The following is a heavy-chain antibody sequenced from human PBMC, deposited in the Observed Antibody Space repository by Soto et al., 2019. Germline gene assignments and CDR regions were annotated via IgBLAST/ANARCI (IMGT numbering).Heavy chain of an antibody. CDR2: IWFDASNV. CDR1: GFIFSSYG. D-gene: IGHD1-26*01. Sequence: QVHLVESGGGVVQPGTSLRLSCTASGFIFSSYGMHWVRQAPGKGLEWVAVIWFDASNVYYADSVKGRFTISRDNYKNILHLQMNSLRVDDTAVYYCARAMAATTPFDYWGQGTVVTVSS. CDR3: ARAMAATTPFDY. J-gene: IGHJ4*02. V-gene: IGHV3-33*01.